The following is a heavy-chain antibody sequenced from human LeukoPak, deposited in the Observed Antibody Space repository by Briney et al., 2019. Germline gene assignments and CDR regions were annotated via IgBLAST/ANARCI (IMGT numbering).Heavy chain of an antibody. J-gene: IGHJ6*02. CDR1: GFTVNINY. Sequence: GGSLRLSCAASGFTVNINYMSWVRHAPGKGLEWVSVIYGGGSTYYANSVKGRFTISRDNSRNTLYLQMNSLRDEDTAVYYCARDRGEPWYYYYAMDVWGQGTTVTVSS. CDR2: IYGGGST. CDR3: ARDRGEPWYYYYAMDV. V-gene: IGHV3-53*01.